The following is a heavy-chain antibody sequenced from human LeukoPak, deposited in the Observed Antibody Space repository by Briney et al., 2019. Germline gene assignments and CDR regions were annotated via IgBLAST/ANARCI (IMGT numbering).Heavy chain of an antibody. D-gene: IGHD3-22*01. CDR3: ARDDSSGYYYYFHY. CDR1: GGSVSSGTYY. V-gene: IGHV4-61*01. Sequence: SETLSLTCTVSGGSVSSGTYYWSWIRQPPGKVLEWIGYIYYSGSTNYNPSLKSRVTISVDTSKNQFSLKLNSVTAADTAVYYCARDDSSGYYYYFHYWGQGTLVTVSS. J-gene: IGHJ4*02. CDR2: IYYSGST.